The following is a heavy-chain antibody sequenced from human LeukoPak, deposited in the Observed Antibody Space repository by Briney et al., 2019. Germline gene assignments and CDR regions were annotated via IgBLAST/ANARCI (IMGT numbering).Heavy chain of an antibody. CDR1: GVSLRLYY. Sequence: SETLSLTCSVSGVSLRLYYWNCIRQSAGKALEWIGRIYSSESTNYNPSLKSRVTMSVDTSKNQFTLKLSSVTAPDTAVYYCARHPVVPGNYYYHGMDVWGQGTTVTVSS. V-gene: IGHV4-4*07. D-gene: IGHD2-2*01. CDR3: ARHPVVPGNYYYHGMDV. CDR2: IYSSEST. J-gene: IGHJ6*02.